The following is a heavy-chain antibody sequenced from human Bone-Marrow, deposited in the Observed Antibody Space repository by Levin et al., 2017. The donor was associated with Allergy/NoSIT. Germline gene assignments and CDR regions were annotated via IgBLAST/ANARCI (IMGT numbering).Heavy chain of an antibody. CDR1: GYTLTELS. CDR3: ATSLADDSSRKGYYDYGMDV. Sequence: GESLKISCKVSGYTLTELSMHWVRQAPGKGLEWMGGFDPEDGETIYAQKFQGRVTMTEDTSTDTAYMELSSLRSEDTAVYYCATSLADDSSRKGYYDYGMDVWGQGTTVTVSS. V-gene: IGHV1-24*01. CDR2: FDPEDGET. J-gene: IGHJ6*02. D-gene: IGHD4-11*01.